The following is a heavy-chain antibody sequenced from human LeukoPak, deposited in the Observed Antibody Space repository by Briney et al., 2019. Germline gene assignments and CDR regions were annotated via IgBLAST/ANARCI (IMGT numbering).Heavy chain of an antibody. Sequence: SETLSLTCTVSGDSITSSSYYWGWIRQPPGKGLEWIGSIYYSGTTYYSPSLKSRLTISVDTSKNQFSLKLSSVTAADTAVYYCARQGSGRACLGYWGQGTLVTVSS. CDR1: GDSITSSSYY. V-gene: IGHV4-39*01. J-gene: IGHJ4*02. CDR3: ARQGSGRACLGY. D-gene: IGHD6-19*01. CDR2: IYYSGTT.